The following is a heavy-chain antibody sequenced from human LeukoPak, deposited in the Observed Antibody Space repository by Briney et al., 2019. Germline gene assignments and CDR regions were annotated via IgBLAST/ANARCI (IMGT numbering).Heavy chain of an antibody. J-gene: IGHJ4*02. CDR2: ISYDGSNK. V-gene: IGHV3-30-3*01. CDR3: ARDPLSRSRYQLPYFDY. Sequence: PGGSLRLSCAASGFTFSSYAMHWVRQAPGKGLEWVAVISYDGSNKYYADSVKGRFTISRDNSKNTLYLQMNSLRAEDTAVYYCARDPLSRSRYQLPYFDYWGQGTLVTVSS. D-gene: IGHD2-2*01. CDR1: GFTFSSYA.